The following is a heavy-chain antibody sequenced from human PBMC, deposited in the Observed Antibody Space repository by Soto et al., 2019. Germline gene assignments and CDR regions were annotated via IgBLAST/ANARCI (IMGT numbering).Heavy chain of an antibody. Sequence: SETLSLTCAVYGGSFSGYYWSWIRQPPGKGLEWIGEINHSGSTNYNPSLKSRVTISVDTSKNQFSLKLSSVTAADTAVYYCARKRVSLMVYAFYYDYGMDVWGQGTTVTVSS. J-gene: IGHJ6*02. D-gene: IGHD2-8*01. V-gene: IGHV4-34*01. CDR2: INHSGST. CDR3: ARKRVSLMVYAFYYDYGMDV. CDR1: GGSFSGYY.